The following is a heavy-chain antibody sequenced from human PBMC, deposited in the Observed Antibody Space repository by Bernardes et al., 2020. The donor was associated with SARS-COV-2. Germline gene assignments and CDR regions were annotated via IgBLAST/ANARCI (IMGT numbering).Heavy chain of an antibody. CDR2: FDPEDGET. CDR1: GYTLTELS. J-gene: IGHJ4*02. D-gene: IGHD3-22*01. V-gene: IGHV1-24*01. Sequence: AAVKVSCKVSGYTLTELSMHWVRQAPGKGLEWMGGFDPEDGETIYAQKFQGRVTMTEDTSTDTAYMELSSLRSEDTAVYYCATEFALAPASSGWGYWGQGTLVTVSS. CDR3: ATEFALAPASSGWGY.